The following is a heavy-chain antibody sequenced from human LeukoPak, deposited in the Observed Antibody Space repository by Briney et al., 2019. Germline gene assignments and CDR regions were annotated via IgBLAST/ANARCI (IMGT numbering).Heavy chain of an antibody. CDR1: GFTFSSYG. V-gene: IGHV3-30*02. CDR3: AKGRPITMVRGVLFDY. CDR2: IRYDGSNK. Sequence: PGGSLRLSCAASGFTFSSYGMHWVRQAPGKGLERVAFIRYDGSNKYYADSVKGRFTISRDNSKNTLYLQMNSLRAEDTAVYYCAKGRPITMVRGVLFDYWGQGTLVTVSS. D-gene: IGHD3-10*01. J-gene: IGHJ4*02.